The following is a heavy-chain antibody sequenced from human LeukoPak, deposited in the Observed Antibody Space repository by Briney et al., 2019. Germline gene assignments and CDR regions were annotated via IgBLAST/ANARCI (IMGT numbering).Heavy chain of an antibody. CDR2: MSYDGSNK. V-gene: IGHV3-30-3*01. J-gene: IGHJ4*02. CDR3: ARDEGGWYFDY. D-gene: IGHD6-19*01. CDR1: GFTFSSYA. Sequence: GGSLRLSCAASGFTFSSYAMHWVRQAPGKGLEWVAVMSYDGSNKYYADSVKGRFTISRDNSKNTLYLQMNSLRAEDTAVYYCARDEGGWYFDYWGQGTLVTVSS.